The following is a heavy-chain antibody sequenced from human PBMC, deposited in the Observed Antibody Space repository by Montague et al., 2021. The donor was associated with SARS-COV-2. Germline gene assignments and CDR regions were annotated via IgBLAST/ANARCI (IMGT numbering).Heavy chain of an antibody. V-gene: IGHV4-59*01. CDR2: TYHNGIT. J-gene: IGHJ4*02. CDR3: VREGRSSAYAMDY. D-gene: IGHD3-22*01. CDR1: GGSINSYY. Sequence: SETLSLTCTVSGGSINSYYWSWIRQSPGKRLEWIGYTYHNGITNSNPSLKSRVTISVDTSKSQFSLRLTSVTAADTAVYYCVREGRSSAYAMDYWGQGTLVTVSS.